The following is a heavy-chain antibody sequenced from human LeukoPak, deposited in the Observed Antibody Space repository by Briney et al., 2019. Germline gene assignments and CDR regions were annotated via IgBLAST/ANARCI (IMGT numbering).Heavy chain of an antibody. V-gene: IGHV3-21*01. Sequence: GGSLRLSCAASGFTFSSYTMNWVRQAPGKGLEWVSSISGGGSYISYADSLKGRLTISRDNSKNTLYLQMNSLTAEDTAVYYCARDLGGGTDYWGQGTLVTVSS. D-gene: IGHD3-16*01. CDR2: ISGGGSYI. CDR3: ARDLGGGTDY. J-gene: IGHJ4*02. CDR1: GFTFSSYT.